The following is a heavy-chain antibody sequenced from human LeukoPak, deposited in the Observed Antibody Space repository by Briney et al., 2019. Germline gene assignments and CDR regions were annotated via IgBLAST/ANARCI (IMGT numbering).Heavy chain of an antibody. CDR3: ARVLSIGFHYDY. CDR2: ISGSGDAT. Sequence: GGSLRLSCTASGFTFSSPAMHWVRQAPGKGLEWVSGISGSGDATYYADSVRGRFTVSRDNSKNTLYLQMSSLRAEDTALYFCARVLSIGFHYDYWGPGTLVTVSS. J-gene: IGHJ4*02. CDR1: GFTFSSPA. V-gene: IGHV3-23*01. D-gene: IGHD3-22*01.